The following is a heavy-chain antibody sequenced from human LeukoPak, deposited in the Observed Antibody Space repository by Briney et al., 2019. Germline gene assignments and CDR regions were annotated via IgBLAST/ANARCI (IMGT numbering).Heavy chain of an antibody. CDR3: AKDHGITIFGVVIGMGWFDP. CDR1: GFTFSNYV. V-gene: IGHV3-23*01. J-gene: IGHJ5*02. D-gene: IGHD3-3*01. CDR2: ISGSGGST. Sequence: GGSLRLSCAASGFTFSNYVMSWVRQAPGKGLEWVSAISGSGGSTYYADSVKGRFTISRDNSKNTLYLQMNSLRAEDTAVYYCAKDHGITIFGVVIGMGWFDPWGQGTLVTVSS.